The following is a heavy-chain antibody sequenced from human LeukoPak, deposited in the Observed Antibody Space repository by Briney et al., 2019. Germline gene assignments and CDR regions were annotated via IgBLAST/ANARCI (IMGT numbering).Heavy chain of an antibody. CDR1: GFIFSSYS. V-gene: IGHV3-21*01. CDR3: AGGDGDYDYFDY. Sequence: EAGGSLRLSCAASGFIFSSYSMNWVRQAPGKGLEWVSSISSSSNYIYYADSVRGRFTISRDNAKNSLYLQMNSLRAEDTAVYYCAGGDGDYDYFDYWGQGILVTVSS. J-gene: IGHJ4*02. CDR2: ISSSSNYI. D-gene: IGHD4-17*01.